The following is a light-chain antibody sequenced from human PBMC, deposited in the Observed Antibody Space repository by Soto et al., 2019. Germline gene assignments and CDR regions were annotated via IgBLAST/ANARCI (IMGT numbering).Light chain of an antibody. J-gene: IGLJ2*01. V-gene: IGLV2-14*01. CDR3: SSYTSSSTLVV. CDR2: DVS. CDR1: SSDVGGYNY. Sequence: QSALTQAASVSGSPGQSITISCTGTSSDVGGYNYVSWYQQHPGKAPKLMIYDVSNRPSGVSNRFSGSKSGNTASLTISGLQAEDEADYYCSSYTSSSTLVVFVGGTKLTVL.